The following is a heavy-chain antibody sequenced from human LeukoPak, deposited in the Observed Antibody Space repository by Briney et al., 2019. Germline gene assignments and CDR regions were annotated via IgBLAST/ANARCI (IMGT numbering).Heavy chain of an antibody. V-gene: IGHV3-7*01. Sequence: VGTLRLSGVASGFTFSRYWMTWVRQAPGKGLEWVANIKEDGSEENYVDSVKGRFTISRDNAKNSLYLQLNSLRVDDTAVYYCARAYTDYAEGGYWGQGTLITVSS. D-gene: IGHD5-12*01. CDR3: ARAYTDYAEGGY. J-gene: IGHJ4*02. CDR1: GFTFSRYW. CDR2: IKEDGSEE.